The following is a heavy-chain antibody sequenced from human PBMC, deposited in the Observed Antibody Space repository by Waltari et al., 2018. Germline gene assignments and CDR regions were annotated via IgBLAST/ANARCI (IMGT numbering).Heavy chain of an antibody. CDR3: ARGMSC. Sequence: EVQLVESGGGLVQPGGSLRLSCAASGFTFSSYWMHWVRQAPGKGLVVVTRINSDWSSTCYAASVKGRFTISRDNARNTLYLQMNSLRAEDTAVYYSARGMSCWGQGTLVTVSS. CDR2: INSDWSST. CDR1: GFTFSSYW. J-gene: IGHJ4*02. V-gene: IGHV3-74*01.